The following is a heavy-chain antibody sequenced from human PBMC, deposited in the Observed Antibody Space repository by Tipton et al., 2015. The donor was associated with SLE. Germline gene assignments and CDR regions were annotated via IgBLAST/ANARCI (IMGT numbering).Heavy chain of an antibody. J-gene: IGHJ4*02. CDR3: ARDGSGEKLFDY. CDR1: GFTFSSYS. CDR2: ISSSSSYI. Sequence: SLRLSCAASGFTFSSYSMNWVRQAPGKGLEWVSSISSSSSYIYYADSVKGRFTISRDNAKNSLYLQMNSLRAEDTAVYYCARDGSGEKLFDYWGQGTLVTVSS. D-gene: IGHD3-10*01. V-gene: IGHV3-21*01.